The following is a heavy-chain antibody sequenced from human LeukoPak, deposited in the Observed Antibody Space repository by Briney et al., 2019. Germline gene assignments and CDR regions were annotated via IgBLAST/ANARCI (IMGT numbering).Heavy chain of an antibody. D-gene: IGHD3-22*01. J-gene: IGHJ4*02. V-gene: IGHV3-48*03. CDR2: ISSSGSTI. CDR3: ARANYYDISGYDY. CDR1: GFTFSSYE. Sequence: GGSLRLSCAASGFTFSSYEMNWVRQAPGKGLEWVSYISSSGSTIYYADSVKGRFTISRDNAKNSLYLQMNSLRAEDTAVYYCARANYYDISGYDYWGQGTLVTVSS.